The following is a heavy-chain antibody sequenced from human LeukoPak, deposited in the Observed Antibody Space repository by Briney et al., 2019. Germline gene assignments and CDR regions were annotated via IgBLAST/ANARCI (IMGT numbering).Heavy chain of an antibody. D-gene: IGHD6-19*01. CDR2: IYTSGST. CDR3: ARSLAVAAQIFDY. J-gene: IGHJ4*02. CDR1: GGSISSGSYY. Sequence: SETLSLTCTVSGGSISSGSYYWSWIRQPAGKGLEWIGRIYTSGSTNYNPSLKSRVTMSVDTSKNQFSLKLSSVTAADTAVYYCARSLAVAAQIFDYWGQGTLVTVSS. V-gene: IGHV4-61*02.